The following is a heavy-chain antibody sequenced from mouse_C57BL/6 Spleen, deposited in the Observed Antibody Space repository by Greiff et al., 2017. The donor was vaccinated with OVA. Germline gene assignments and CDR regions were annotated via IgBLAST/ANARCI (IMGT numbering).Heavy chain of an antibody. CDR3: ARTGYGSRGDWYVDV. J-gene: IGHJ1*03. D-gene: IGHD1-1*01. Sequence: QVQLQQSGPELVKPGASVKISCKASGYAFSSSWMNWVKQRPGKGLEWIGRIYPGDGATNYNGKFKGKATLTADKSSSTAYMQLSSLTSEDSAVYFCARTGYGSRGDWYVDVWGTGTTVTVSS. V-gene: IGHV1-82*01. CDR1: GYAFSSSW. CDR2: IYPGDGAT.